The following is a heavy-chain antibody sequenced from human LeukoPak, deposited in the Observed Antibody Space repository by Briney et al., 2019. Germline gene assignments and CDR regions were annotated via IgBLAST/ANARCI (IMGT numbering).Heavy chain of an antibody. D-gene: IGHD2-2*01. J-gene: IGHJ6*03. V-gene: IGHV6-1*01. Sequence: SQTLSLTCAISGDSVSSNSAAWNWIRQSPSRGLEWLGRTYYRSKWYNDYAVSVKSRITINPDTSKNQFSLQLNSVTPEDTAVYYCARTRGCSSTSCRQTNYYYYYYMDVWGKGTTVTISS. CDR1: GDSVSSNSAA. CDR2: TYYRSKWYN. CDR3: ARTRGCSSTSCRQTNYYYYYYMDV.